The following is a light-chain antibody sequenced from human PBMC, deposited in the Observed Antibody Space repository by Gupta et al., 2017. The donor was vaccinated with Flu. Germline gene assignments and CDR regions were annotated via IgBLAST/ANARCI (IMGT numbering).Light chain of an antibody. CDR2: DDI. CDR3: QVWDSSSDHVV. V-gene: IGLV3-21*02. CDR1: NIGSKS. Sequence: SYVLAQTPSVSVAPGQTARITCGGNNIGSKSVHWYQQKPSQAPVLVVSDDIDRPSGIPERFSGSNSGNTATLTISRVEAGDGADYYCQVWDSSSDHVVFGGGTKLTVL. J-gene: IGLJ2*01.